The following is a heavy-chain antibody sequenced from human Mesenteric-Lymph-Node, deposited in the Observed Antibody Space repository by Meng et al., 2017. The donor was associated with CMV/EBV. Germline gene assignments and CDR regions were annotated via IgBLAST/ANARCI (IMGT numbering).Heavy chain of an antibody. Sequence: SETLSLTCAISGDSVSSNSAAWNWIRQSPSRGLEWLGRTYYRSKWYNDYAVSVKSRITINPDTSKNQFSLKLNSVIAADTAVYFCAREYVTIFGGYYGMDVWGQGTTVTVSS. V-gene: IGHV6-1*01. CDR2: TYYRSKWYN. J-gene: IGHJ6*02. CDR1: GDSVSSNSAA. CDR3: AREYVTIFGGYYGMDV. D-gene: IGHD3-3*01.